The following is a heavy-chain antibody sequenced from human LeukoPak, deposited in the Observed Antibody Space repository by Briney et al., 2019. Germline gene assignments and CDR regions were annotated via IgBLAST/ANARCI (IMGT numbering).Heavy chain of an antibody. Sequence: GGSLRLSCAASGFTFSSYSMNWVRQAPGKGLEWVSSISSSSSYIYYADSVKGRFTISRDNAKNSLYLQMNSLRAEDTAVYYCARSGTAADFFDYWGQGILVTVSS. V-gene: IGHV3-21*01. CDR1: GFTFSSYS. CDR2: ISSSSSYI. CDR3: ARSGTAADFFDY. J-gene: IGHJ4*02. D-gene: IGHD6-13*01.